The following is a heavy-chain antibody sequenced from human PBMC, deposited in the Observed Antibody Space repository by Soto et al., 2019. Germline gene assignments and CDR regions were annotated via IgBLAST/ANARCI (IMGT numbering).Heavy chain of an antibody. Sequence: PSETLSLTCGVSGYSISSSNWWGWIRQPPGKGLEWIGYIYYSGTTYYNPSLKSRVTMSVDTSKNQFSLRLNSVTAVDTAVYYCTITRGDPQLHGLDYWAQGTLVTVPQ. CDR2: IYYSGTT. V-gene: IGHV4-28*01. D-gene: IGHD6-6*01. J-gene: IGHJ4*02. CDR1: GYSISSSNW. CDR3: TITRGDPQLHGLDY.